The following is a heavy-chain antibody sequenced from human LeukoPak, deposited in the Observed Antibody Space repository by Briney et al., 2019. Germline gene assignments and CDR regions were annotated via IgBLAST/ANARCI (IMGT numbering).Heavy chain of an antibody. J-gene: IGHJ4*02. Sequence: PGGSLRLSCAASGFSFSGYWLHWVRQAPGKGLVWVSRINSDGSITTYADSVKGRFTISRDNAKNTMYQQMNSLRAEDTAVYYCARDRVYCGSTSCNAYYFDYWGQGTLVTVSS. CDR1: GFSFSGYW. D-gene: IGHD2-2*01. CDR2: INSDGSIT. CDR3: ARDRVYCGSTSCNAYYFDY. V-gene: IGHV3-74*01.